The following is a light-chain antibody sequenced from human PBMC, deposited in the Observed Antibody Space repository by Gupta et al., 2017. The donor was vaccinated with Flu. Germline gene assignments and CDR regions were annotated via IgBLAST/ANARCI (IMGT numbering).Light chain of an antibody. CDR2: LGS. J-gene: IGKJ3*01. V-gene: IGKV2-28*01. CDR3: RQALQTPFT. Sequence: VTPGEPASISCRSSQSLLHSNGYNYLDWYLQKPGQFQQLLIYLGSNRASGVPDRFRGSGSGTDFTLKISRVEAEDVGVYYCRQALQTPFTFGPGTKVDIK. CDR1: QSLLHSNGYNY.